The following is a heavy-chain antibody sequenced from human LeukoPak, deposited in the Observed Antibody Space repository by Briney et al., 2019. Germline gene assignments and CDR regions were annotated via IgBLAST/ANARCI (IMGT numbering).Heavy chain of an antibody. Sequence: ASVKVSCKASGYTFTSYYMHWVRQAPGQGLEWMEIINPSGGSTSYAQKFQGRVTMTRDTSTSIVNMELSSLRSEDTAVYYCARASSSWNAFDHWGQGTLVTVSS. D-gene: IGHD6-13*01. CDR3: ARASSSWNAFDH. CDR1: GYTFTSYY. CDR2: INPSGGST. J-gene: IGHJ4*02. V-gene: IGHV1-46*01.